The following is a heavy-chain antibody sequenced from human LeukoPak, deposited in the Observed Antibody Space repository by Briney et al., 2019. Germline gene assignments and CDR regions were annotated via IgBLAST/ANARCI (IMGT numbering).Heavy chain of an antibody. CDR3: ARGRVYGFARPCAFDI. D-gene: IGHD6-6*01. Sequence: TPSETLSLTCTVSGGSISSSSYYWGWMRQPPGKGLEWIGEINHSGSTNYNPSLKSRVTISVDTSKNQFSLKLSSVTAADTAVYYCARGRVYGFARPCAFDIWGQGTMVTVSS. CDR1: GGSISSSSYY. CDR2: INHSGST. V-gene: IGHV4-39*07. J-gene: IGHJ3*02.